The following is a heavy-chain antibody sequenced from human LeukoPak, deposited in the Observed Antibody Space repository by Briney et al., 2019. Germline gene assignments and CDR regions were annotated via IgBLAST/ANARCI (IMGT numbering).Heavy chain of an antibody. D-gene: IGHD1-1*01. CDR2: ISGSGGST. V-gene: IGHV3-23*01. J-gene: IGHJ4*02. CDR1: GFTFSSYA. Sequence: QPGGSLRLSCAASGFTFSSYAMSWVRQAPGKGLEWVSAISGSGGSTYYADSVRGRFTISRDNAKNSLYLQMNSLRAEDTAVYYCARDLAVRGGYYFDYWGQGTLVTVSS. CDR3: ARDLAVRGGYYFDY.